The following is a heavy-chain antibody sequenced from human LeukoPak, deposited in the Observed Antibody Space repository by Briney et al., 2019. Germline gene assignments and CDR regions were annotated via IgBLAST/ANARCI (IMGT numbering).Heavy chain of an antibody. CDR3: ARDRAIFGVGYYFDY. CDR2: ISYDGSNK. CDR1: GFTFSSYA. V-gene: IGHV3-30*04. Sequence: GGPLRLSCAASGFTFSSYAMHWVRQAPGKGLEWVAVISYDGSNKYYADSVKGRFTISRDNSKNTLYLQMNSLRAEDTAVYYCARDRAIFGVGYYFDYWGQGTLVTVSS. D-gene: IGHD3-3*01. J-gene: IGHJ4*02.